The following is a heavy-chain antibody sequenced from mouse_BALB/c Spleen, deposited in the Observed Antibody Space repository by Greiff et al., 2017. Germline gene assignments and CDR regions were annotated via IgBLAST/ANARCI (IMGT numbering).Heavy chain of an antibody. Sequence: VQLQQSGPELVKPGASVKMSCKASGYTFTSYVMHWVKQKPGQGLEWIGYINPYNDGTKYNEKFKGKATLTSDKSSSTAYMELSSLTSEDSAVYYGGKEDPSYAMDYWGQGTSVTVSS. J-gene: IGHJ4*01. CDR3: GKEDPSYAMDY. V-gene: IGHV1-14*01. CDR2: INPYNDGT. CDR1: GYTFTSYV.